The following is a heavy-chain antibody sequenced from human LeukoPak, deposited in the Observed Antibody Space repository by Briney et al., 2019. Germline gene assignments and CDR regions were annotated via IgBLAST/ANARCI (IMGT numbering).Heavy chain of an antibody. CDR2: INPNSGGT. D-gene: IGHD3-10*01. CDR3: ARGPMVRDYYFDY. CDR1: GYTFTGYY. V-gene: IGHV1-2*02. Sequence: ASVKVSCKASGYTFTGYYMHWVRQAPGQGLEWMGWINPNSGGTNYAQKFQGRVTMTRDTSISTAYMELSRLRSDDTAVYYCARGPMVRDYYFDYWGQGTLATVSS. J-gene: IGHJ4*02.